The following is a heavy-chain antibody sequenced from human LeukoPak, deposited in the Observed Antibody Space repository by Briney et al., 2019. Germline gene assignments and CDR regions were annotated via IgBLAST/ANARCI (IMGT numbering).Heavy chain of an antibody. CDR3: ASSYYYDSSGYYYPYYYYYYGMDV. CDR2: INPNSGGT. D-gene: IGHD3-22*01. Sequence: GAAVKVSCVASGYTFTGYYMHWVRQAPGQGLEWMGWINPNSGGTNYAQKFQGRVTMTRDTSISTAYMELSRLRSDDTAVYYCASSYYYDSSGYYYPYYYYYYGMDVWGQGT. J-gene: IGHJ6*02. V-gene: IGHV1-2*02. CDR1: GYTFTGYY.